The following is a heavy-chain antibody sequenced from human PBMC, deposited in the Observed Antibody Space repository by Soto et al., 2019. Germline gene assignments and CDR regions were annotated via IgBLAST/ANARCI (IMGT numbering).Heavy chain of an antibody. CDR1: KNPLTELT. CDR3: AADRKIVGTIGAFDF. J-gene: IGHJ4*02. D-gene: IGHD1-26*01. CDR2: SSPEEGEP. Sequence: ASVKFSCKVPKNPLTELTIDWLRQAPGKGLEWMGRSSPEEGEPIYPQKFQGRVSMTEDPSTDTAYMELTSLRFEDTAVYFCAADRKIVGTIGAFDFWGQGTQVTV. V-gene: IGHV1-24*01.